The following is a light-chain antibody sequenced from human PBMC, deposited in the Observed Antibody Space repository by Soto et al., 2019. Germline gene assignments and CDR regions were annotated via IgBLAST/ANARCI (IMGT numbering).Light chain of an antibody. CDR3: QQYGSSGT. Sequence: EILLTQSPGTLSLSPGERATLSCRASQSVSNNYLAWYQQKPGKAPRLLIYGASNRATGIPDRLSGGGSGTDFTLTIRRLEPEDFALYYCQQYGSSGTFGQGTKVDIK. CDR1: QSVSNNY. J-gene: IGKJ1*01. CDR2: GAS. V-gene: IGKV3-20*01.